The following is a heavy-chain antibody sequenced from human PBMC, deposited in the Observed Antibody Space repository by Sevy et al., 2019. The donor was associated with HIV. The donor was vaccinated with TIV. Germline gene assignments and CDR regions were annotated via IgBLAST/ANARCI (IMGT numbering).Heavy chain of an antibody. Sequence: GGSLRLSCAASRFTFSSYAMSWVRQAPGKALEWVSAVNGRGGSTCYADSVKGRFTISRDNSKNTLYLQMNSLKAEDTAVYYCAKEGGYDPGYYFDYWGQGTLVTVSS. J-gene: IGHJ4*02. CDR1: RFTFSSYA. CDR2: VNGRGGST. V-gene: IGHV3-23*01. CDR3: AKEGGYDPGYYFDY. D-gene: IGHD3-3*01.